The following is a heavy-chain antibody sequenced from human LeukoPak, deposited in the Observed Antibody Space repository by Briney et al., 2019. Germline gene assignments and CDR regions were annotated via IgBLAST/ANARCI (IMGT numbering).Heavy chain of an antibody. CDR2: FDPEDGET. J-gene: IGHJ4*02. CDR3: ATARITMVRGVITYFDY. D-gene: IGHD3-10*01. CDR1: GYTLTELS. Sequence: ASVKVSCKVSGYTLTELSMHWVRQAPGKGLEWMGGFDPEDGETMYAQKFQGRVTMTEDTCTDTAYMELSSLRSEDTAVYYCATARITMVRGVITYFDYWGQGTLVTVSS. V-gene: IGHV1-24*01.